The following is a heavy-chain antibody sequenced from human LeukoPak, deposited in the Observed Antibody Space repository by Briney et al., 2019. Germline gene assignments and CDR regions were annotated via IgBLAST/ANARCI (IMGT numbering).Heavy chain of an antibody. D-gene: IGHD6-19*01. V-gene: IGHV1-2*02. CDR1: GYTFTGYD. J-gene: IGHJ6*03. CDR2: INPNSGGT. Sequence: ASVKVSCKASGYTFTGYDMHWVRQAPGQGLEWMGWINPNSGGTNYAQKLQGRVTMTTDTSTSTAYMELRSLRSDDTAVYYCARDLGSGWFTYYYYMDVWGKGTTVTVSS. CDR3: ARDLGSGWFTYYYYMDV.